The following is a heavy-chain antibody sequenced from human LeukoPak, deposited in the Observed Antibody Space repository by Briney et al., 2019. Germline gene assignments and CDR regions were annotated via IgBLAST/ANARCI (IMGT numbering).Heavy chain of an antibody. CDR1: GGSFSGYY. V-gene: IGHV4-34*01. J-gene: IGHJ4*02. D-gene: IGHD3-3*01. CDR2: INHSGST. Sequence: SATLSLTCAVYGGSFSGYYWSWIRQPPGKGLEWIGEINHSGSTNYNPSLRSRVTISVDTSKNQFSLKLSSVTAADTAVYYCATRPFWSGYYHFDYWGQGTLVTVSS. CDR3: ATRPFWSGYYHFDY.